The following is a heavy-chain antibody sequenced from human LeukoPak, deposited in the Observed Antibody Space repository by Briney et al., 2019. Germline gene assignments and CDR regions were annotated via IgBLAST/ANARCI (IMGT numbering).Heavy chain of an antibody. CDR2: IYYSGST. V-gene: IGHV4-59*08. Sequence: SETLSLTCAVYGGSFSGYYWSWIRQPPGKGLEWIGYIYYSGSTNYNPSLKSRVTISVDTSKNQFSLKLSSVTAADTAVYYCARLSDGPPWFDPWGQGTLVTVSS. J-gene: IGHJ5*02. CDR3: ARLSDGPPWFDP. CDR1: GGSFSGYY.